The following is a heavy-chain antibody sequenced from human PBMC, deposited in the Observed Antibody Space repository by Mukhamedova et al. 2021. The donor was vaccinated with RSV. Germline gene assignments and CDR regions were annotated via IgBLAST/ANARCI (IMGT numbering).Heavy chain of an antibody. CDR3: TRRWGQN. D-gene: IGHD1-26*01. J-gene: IGHJ4*02. V-gene: IGHV3-73*01. CDR2: RSKANSYAT. Sequence: RSKANSYATAYAASVKGRFTISRDDSKNTAYLQMNSLITEDTAVYYCTRRWGQNWGQGTLVTVSS.